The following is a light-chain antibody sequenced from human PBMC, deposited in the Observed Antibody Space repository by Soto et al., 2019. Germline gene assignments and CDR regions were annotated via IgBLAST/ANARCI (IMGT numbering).Light chain of an antibody. CDR2: VAS. V-gene: IGKV1-39*01. J-gene: IGKJ2*01. Sequence: DIQMTQSPSSRSASVGERVTITCRASQSISSYLSWYQQKPGKAPKLLINVASTLQSGVPSRFSGSGSGTDFTLTISSLQPEDFATYYCQETYRSPVTFGQGTKVDIK. CDR1: QSISSY. CDR3: QETYRSPVT.